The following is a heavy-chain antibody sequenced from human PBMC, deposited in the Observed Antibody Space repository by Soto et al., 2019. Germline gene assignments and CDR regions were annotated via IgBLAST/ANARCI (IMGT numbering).Heavy chain of an antibody. V-gene: IGHV3-23*01. CDR2: ISGTGGST. CDR1: GFTFKKYA. CDR3: AKSTELNWNYSPWCYFDF. Sequence: GGSLRLSCAASGFTFKKYAMSWVRQAPGKGLEWVSVISGTGGSTYYADSVKGRFTISRDNSKNTLYLQMNSLSAEDTAVYYCAKSTELNWNYSPWCYFDFWGQGTLVTVSS. J-gene: IGHJ4*02. D-gene: IGHD1-7*01.